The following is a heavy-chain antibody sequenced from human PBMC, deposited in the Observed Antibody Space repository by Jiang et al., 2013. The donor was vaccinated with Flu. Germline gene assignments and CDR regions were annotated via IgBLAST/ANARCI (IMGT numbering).Heavy chain of an antibody. CDR3: ARGYDSSGPDGAFFDF. V-gene: IGHV4-61*02. D-gene: IGHD3-22*01. J-gene: IGHJ4*02. CDR2: IYASGSI. Sequence: PGLVKPSQTLSLTCTVSGGSINSGGSYWSWIRQPAGKGLEWIGRIYASGSINYNPSLRSRGTISLDTSKNQFSLKLTAVTAADTAVYYCARGYDSSGPDGAFFDFWGQGALVTVSS. CDR1: GGSINSGGSY.